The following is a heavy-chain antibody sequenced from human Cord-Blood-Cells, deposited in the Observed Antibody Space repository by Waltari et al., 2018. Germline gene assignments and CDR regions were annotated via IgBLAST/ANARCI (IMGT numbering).Heavy chain of an antibody. D-gene: IGHD6-13*01. Sequence: QVQLVQSGAEVKKPGSSVKVSCKASGGTCSSYAIRWVRQAPGQGLEWMGGIIPIFGTANYAQKFQGRVTITADESTSTAYMELSSLRSEDTAVYYCARYRVSSSWYGSSYWFDPWGQGTLVTVSS. CDR1: GGTCSSYA. CDR2: IIPIFGTA. J-gene: IGHJ5*02. CDR3: ARYRVSSSWYGSSYWFDP. V-gene: IGHV1-69*01.